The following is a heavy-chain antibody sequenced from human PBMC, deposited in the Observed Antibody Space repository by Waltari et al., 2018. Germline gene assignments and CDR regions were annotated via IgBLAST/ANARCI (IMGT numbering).Heavy chain of an antibody. Sequence: QLQLQESGPGLVKPSETLSHTCTVSGGSISSSSYYWGWIRQPPGKGLEWIGSIYYSGSTYYNPSLKSRVTISVDTSKNQFSLKLSSVTAADTAVYYCAFYTAGHFDYWGQGTLVTVSS. D-gene: IGHD2-2*02. CDR1: GGSISSSSYY. J-gene: IGHJ4*02. CDR3: AFYTAGHFDY. V-gene: IGHV4-39*07. CDR2: IYYSGST.